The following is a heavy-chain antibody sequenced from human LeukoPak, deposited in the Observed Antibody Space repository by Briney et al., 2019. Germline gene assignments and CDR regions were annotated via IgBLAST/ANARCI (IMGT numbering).Heavy chain of an antibody. CDR3: ARGTDYYDSSGYSRGAFDI. V-gene: IGHV1-69*13. D-gene: IGHD3-22*01. Sequence: GASVKVSCKASGGTFSSYAISWVRQAPGQGLEWMGGIIPIFGTANYAQKFQGRVTITADESTSTAYMELSSLRSEDTAVYYCARGTDYYDSSGYSRGAFDIWDQGTMVTVSS. CDR1: GGTFSSYA. J-gene: IGHJ3*02. CDR2: IIPIFGTA.